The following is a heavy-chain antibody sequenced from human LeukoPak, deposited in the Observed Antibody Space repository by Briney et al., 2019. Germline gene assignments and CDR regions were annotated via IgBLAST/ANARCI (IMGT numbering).Heavy chain of an antibody. CDR1: GGTFSSYA. D-gene: IGHD6-13*01. CDR2: IIPILGIA. J-gene: IGHJ5*02. CDR3: ASASAVSYSSSWLNWFDP. Sequence: GASVEVSCKASGGTFSSYAISWVRQAPGQGLEWMGRIIPILGIANYAQKFQGRVTITADKSTSTAYMELSSLRSEDTAVYYCASASAVSYSSSWLNWFDPWGQGTLVTVSS. V-gene: IGHV1-69*04.